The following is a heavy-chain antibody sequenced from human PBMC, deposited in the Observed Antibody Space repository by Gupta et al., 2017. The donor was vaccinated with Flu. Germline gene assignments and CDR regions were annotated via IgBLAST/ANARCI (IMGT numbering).Heavy chain of an antibody. CDR1: GFTLDDSS. V-gene: IGHV3-9*01. J-gene: IGHJ4*02. CDR2: ISGNTGST. Sequence: EVQLVESGGGLVQPGKSLRLSCTASGFTLDDSSMHWVRQVPGKGLEWVSGISGNTGSTVYVDSVEGRFTISRDSAKNSLYLQMNSLKVEDTALYYCAAQRGINWLFDVWGQGTLVTVSS. D-gene: IGHD3-22*01. CDR3: AAQRGINWLFDV.